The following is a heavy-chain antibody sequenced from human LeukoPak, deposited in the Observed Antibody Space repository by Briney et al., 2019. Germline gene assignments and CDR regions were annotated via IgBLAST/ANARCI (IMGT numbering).Heavy chain of an antibody. D-gene: IGHD3-10*01. J-gene: IGHJ6*02. V-gene: IGHV3-21*01. CDR1: GFTFSSYS. CDR3: ARDSYYGSGRDSHGMDV. CDR2: ISSSSSYI. Sequence: GGSLRLSCAASGFTFSSYSMNWVRQAPGKGLEWVSSISSSSSYIYHADSVKGRFTISRDNAKNSLYLQMNSLRAEDTAVYYCARDSYYGSGRDSHGMDVWGQGTTVTVSS.